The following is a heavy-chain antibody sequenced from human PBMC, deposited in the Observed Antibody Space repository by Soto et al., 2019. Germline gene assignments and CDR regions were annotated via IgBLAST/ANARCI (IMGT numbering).Heavy chain of an antibody. CDR3: AKDPNPSIAVAGAYFDY. Sequence: EVQLLESGGGLVQPGGSLRLSCAASGFTFSSYAMSWVRQAPGKGLEWVSAISGSGGSTYYADSVKGRFTISRDNSKSTLYLQMNSLRAEDTAVYYCAKDPNPSIAVAGAYFDYWGQGTLVTVSS. CDR2: ISGSGGST. CDR1: GFTFSSYA. D-gene: IGHD6-19*01. V-gene: IGHV3-23*01. J-gene: IGHJ4*02.